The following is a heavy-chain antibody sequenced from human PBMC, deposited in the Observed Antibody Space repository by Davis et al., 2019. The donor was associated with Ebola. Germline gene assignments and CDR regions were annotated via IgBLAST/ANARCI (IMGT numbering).Heavy chain of an antibody. D-gene: IGHD3-22*01. CDR3: ARVVTMIVVT. Sequence: GESLKISCAASGFTFSSYWMSWVRQAPGKGLEWVANIKQDGSEKYYADSVKGRFTISRDNAKNSLYLQMNSLRAEDTAVYYRARVVTMIVVTWGQGTLVTVSS. V-gene: IGHV3-7*01. CDR2: IKQDGSEK. J-gene: IGHJ4*02. CDR1: GFTFSSYW.